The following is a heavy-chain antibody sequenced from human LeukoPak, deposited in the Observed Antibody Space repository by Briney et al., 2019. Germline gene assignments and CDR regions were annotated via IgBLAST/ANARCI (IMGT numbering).Heavy chain of an antibody. CDR1: GDSVSSNSAA. D-gene: IGHD6-13*01. CDR3: ARGGIAAAEFDY. Sequence: SQTLSLTCPISGDSVSSNSAAWNGIRQSPSRGLEWLGRTYYRSKWYNDYAVSVKSRITINPDTSKNQFSLQLNSVTPEDTAVYYCARGGIAAAEFDYWGQGTLVTVSS. CDR2: TYYRSKWYN. J-gene: IGHJ4*02. V-gene: IGHV6-1*01.